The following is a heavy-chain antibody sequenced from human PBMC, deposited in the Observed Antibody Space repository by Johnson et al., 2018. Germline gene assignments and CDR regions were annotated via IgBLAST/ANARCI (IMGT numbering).Heavy chain of an antibody. CDR3: AKGIRPGSEYQLLYLSGMDG. Sequence: EVQLVESGGGLVQHAGSIRLTCEASGFTFSSYAMSWVRQAPGQGLEWVSGISGSGYATYYPDSVTGRFTISRDNSKNTLYLQMNSLRAEDTAVYYCAKGIRPGSEYQLLYLSGMDGWGQGTTGTVAS. J-gene: IGHJ6*02. CDR1: GFTFSSYA. CDR2: ISGSGYAT. D-gene: IGHD2-2*02. V-gene: IGHV3-23*04.